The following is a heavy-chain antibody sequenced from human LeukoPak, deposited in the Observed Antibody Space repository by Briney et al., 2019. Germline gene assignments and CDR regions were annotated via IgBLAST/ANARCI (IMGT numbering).Heavy chain of an antibody. CDR1: GFTFSSFG. CDR3: AKDGAGSWFGEAT. J-gene: IGHJ5*02. D-gene: IGHD6-13*01. Sequence: GGSLRLSGAVSGFTFSSFGMQWVRQAPGKGLEWVALISYDGSNKHYADSVKGRFTISRDNSKNTLYLQMNGLRPEDTAVYYCAKDGAGSWFGEATWGQGTLVTVSS. V-gene: IGHV3-30*18. CDR2: ISYDGSNK.